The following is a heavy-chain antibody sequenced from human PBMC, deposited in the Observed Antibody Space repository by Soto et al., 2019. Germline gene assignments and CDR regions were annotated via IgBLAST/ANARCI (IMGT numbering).Heavy chain of an antibody. V-gene: IGHV2-5*02. J-gene: IGHJ4*02. D-gene: IGHD2-2*01. CDR1: GFSLSTSGVG. Sequence: SGPTLVNPTQTLTLTCTFSGFSLSTSGVGVGWIRQPPGKALEWLALIYWDDDKRYSPSLKSRLTITKDTSKNQVVLTMTNMDPVDTATYYCASVVVPAAIPEQFDYWGQETLVTVSS. CDR3: ASVVVPAAIPEQFDY. CDR2: IYWDDDK.